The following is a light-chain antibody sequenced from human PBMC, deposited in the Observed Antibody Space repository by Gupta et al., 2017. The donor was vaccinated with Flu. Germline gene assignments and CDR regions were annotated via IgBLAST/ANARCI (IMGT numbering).Light chain of an antibody. Sequence: VQTQPPSPSPNPGQRVTLSCSRSTSNIGSNPVNWYQQLPGTAPKVLMYKSNQRPSGVPDRFSASKSGTSASLAIRGLEAEEEDDYYWATWDDSRNGVVFGGGTKLTVL. CDR3: ATWDDSRNGVV. J-gene: IGLJ2*01. CDR2: KSN. V-gene: IGLV1-44*01. CDR1: TSNIGSNP.